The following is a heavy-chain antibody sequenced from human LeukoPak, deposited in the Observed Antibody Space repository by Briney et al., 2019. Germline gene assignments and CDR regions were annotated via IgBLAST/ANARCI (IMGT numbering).Heavy chain of an antibody. CDR2: INPSGGST. Sequence: ASVKVSCKASGYTFTSYYMHWVRQAPGQGLEWMGIINPSGGSTSYAQKFQGRATMTRDMSTSTVYMELSSLRSEDTAVYYCARGGGYCSGGSCYPNWFDPWGQGTLVTVSS. D-gene: IGHD2-15*01. J-gene: IGHJ5*02. V-gene: IGHV1-46*01. CDR1: GYTFTSYY. CDR3: ARGGGYCSGGSCYPNWFDP.